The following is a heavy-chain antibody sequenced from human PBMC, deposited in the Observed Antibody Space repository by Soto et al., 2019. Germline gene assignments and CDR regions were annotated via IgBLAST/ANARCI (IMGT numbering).Heavy chain of an antibody. D-gene: IGHD6-13*01. CDR1: GFTFSNYW. J-gene: IGHJ6*01. CDR2: VNNDGTDT. V-gene: IGHV3-74*03. Sequence: EVQLVESGGGLVQPGGSLRLSCAASGFTFSNYWMYWVRQAPGKGLVWVSRVNNDGTDTTHADSVKGRFTISRDNAENTLYLPMNSLRAEDTAVNYCARRGLQHALDVWGQGSTVTVSP. CDR3: ARRGLQHALDV.